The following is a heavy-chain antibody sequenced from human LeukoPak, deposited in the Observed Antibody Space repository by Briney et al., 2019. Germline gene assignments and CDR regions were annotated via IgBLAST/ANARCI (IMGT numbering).Heavy chain of an antibody. CDR2: IYYSGST. CDR3: ARAGRENMVRGGPFHY. V-gene: IGHV4-31*03. D-gene: IGHD3-10*01. CDR1: GGSISSGGYY. Sequence: SETLSLTCTVSGGSISSGGYYWSWTRQHPGKGLEWIGYIYYSGSTYYNPSLKSRVTISVDTSKNQFSLKLSSVTAADTAVYYCARAGRENMVRGGPFHYWGPRPLANVSS. J-gene: IGHJ4*02.